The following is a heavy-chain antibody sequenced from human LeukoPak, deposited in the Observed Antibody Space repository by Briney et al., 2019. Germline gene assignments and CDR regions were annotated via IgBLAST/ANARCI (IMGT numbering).Heavy chain of an antibody. J-gene: IGHJ3*02. CDR2: ILPIFGTA. D-gene: IGHD6-6*01. Sequence: ASVKVSCKASGGTFSSYAISWVRQAPGQGLEWMGGILPIFGTANYAQKFQGRVTITTDESTSTAYMELSSLRSEDTAVYYCARSDSSSSGDAFDIWGQGTMVTVSS. V-gene: IGHV1-69*05. CDR1: GGTFSSYA. CDR3: ARSDSSSSGDAFDI.